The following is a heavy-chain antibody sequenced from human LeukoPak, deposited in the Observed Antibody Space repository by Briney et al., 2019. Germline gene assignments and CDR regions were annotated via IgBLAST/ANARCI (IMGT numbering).Heavy chain of an antibody. Sequence: PGGSLRLSCAASGFTFSSYSMNWVRQAPGKGLEWVAFVEHDGTKKYLDSVKGRFTISRDNSDSTLYLQMNSLRAEDTAVYYCARTYYYDSSGLNYFDYWGQGTLVTVSS. J-gene: IGHJ4*02. V-gene: IGHV3-30*03. CDR2: VEHDGTK. D-gene: IGHD3-22*01. CDR3: ARTYYYDSSGLNYFDY. CDR1: GFTFSSYS.